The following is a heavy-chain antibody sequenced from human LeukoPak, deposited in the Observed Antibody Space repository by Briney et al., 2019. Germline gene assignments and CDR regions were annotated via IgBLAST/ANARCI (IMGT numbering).Heavy chain of an antibody. CDR1: GGSVSSNSAS. D-gene: IGHD3-22*01. V-gene: IGHV6-1*01. J-gene: IGHJ4*02. CDR2: TYYRSKWRN. Sequence: SQTLSLTCAISGGSVSSNSASWNWIRQSPSRGLEWLGRTYYRSKWRNDYAVSVKSRITISPDTSKNQSSLQLNSVTPEDTAVYYCARGTGDSCKDWGLGTLVTVSS. CDR3: ARGTGDSCKD.